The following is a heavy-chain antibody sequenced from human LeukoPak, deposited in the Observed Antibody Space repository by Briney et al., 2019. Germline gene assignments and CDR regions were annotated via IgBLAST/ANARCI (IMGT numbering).Heavy chain of an antibody. CDR3: TTSLGY. CDR1: GFTFSHYS. V-gene: IGHV3-15*01. Sequence: PGGSLRLSCVVTGFTFSHYSMHWVRQAPGKGLEWVGRIKSKSDGGTADYAAPVKGRFTISRDDSKNTLYVQVNSLKTEDTAVYYCTTSLGYWGQGTLVTVSS. CDR2: IKSKSDGGTA. J-gene: IGHJ4*02. D-gene: IGHD3-16*01.